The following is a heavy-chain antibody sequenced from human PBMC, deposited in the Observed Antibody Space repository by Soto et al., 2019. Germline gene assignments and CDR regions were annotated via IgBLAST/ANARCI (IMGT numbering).Heavy chain of an antibody. CDR2: IYWDDDK. J-gene: IGHJ5*02. CDR3: AHRPYSRSSVWFDP. V-gene: IGHV2-5*02. CDR1: GFSLSTSGVG. Sequence: QITLKESGPTLVKSTQTLTLTCTFSGFSLSTSGVGVGWIRQPPGKALEWLALIYWDDDKRYSPSLKSRLTITQDTSKNQVVLTMTHLDPVDTATYYCAHRPYSRSSVWFDPCGQGTLVTVSS. D-gene: IGHD6-6*01.